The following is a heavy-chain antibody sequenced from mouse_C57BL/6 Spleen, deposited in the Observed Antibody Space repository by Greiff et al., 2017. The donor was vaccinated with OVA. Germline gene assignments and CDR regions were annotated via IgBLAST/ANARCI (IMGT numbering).Heavy chain of an antibody. CDR3: ARKGLNYAMDY. D-gene: IGHD2-4*01. Sequence: QVQLQQPGAELVMPGASVKLSCKASGYTFTSYWMHWVKQRPGQGLEWIGEIDPSDSYTNYNQKFKGKSTLTVDKSSSTAYMQLSSLTSEDSAVYYCARKGLNYAMDYWGQATSVTVSS. J-gene: IGHJ4*01. CDR2: IDPSDSYT. V-gene: IGHV1-69*01. CDR1: GYTFTSYW.